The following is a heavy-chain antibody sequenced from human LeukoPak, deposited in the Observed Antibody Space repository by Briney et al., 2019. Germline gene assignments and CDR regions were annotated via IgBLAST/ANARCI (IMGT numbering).Heavy chain of an antibody. D-gene: IGHD4-17*01. CDR3: AREDPQTTVPEGMDV. CDR2: IYYSGTT. V-gene: IGHV4-59*01. CDR1: GGSISHYY. J-gene: IGHJ6*02. Sequence: PSETLSLTCTVSGGSISHYYWSWIRQSPGTGLEWIGYIYYSGTTNYNPSLKIRVTISVDTSRNQFSLQLRSVTAADTAVYYCAREDPQTTVPEGMDVWGQGTTVIVSS.